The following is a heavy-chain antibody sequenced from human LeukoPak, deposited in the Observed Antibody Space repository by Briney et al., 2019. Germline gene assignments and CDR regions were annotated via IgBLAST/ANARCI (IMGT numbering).Heavy chain of an antibody. V-gene: IGHV3-33*01. Sequence: PGGSLRLSCAASGFTFSSYGMHWVRQAPGKGLEWVAVIWYDGSNKYYADSVKGRFTISRDNSKNTLYLQMNSLRAEDTAVYYCARDFWSGYYTGIGYWGQGTLVTVSS. CDR1: GFTFSSYG. CDR3: ARDFWSGYYTGIGY. J-gene: IGHJ4*02. D-gene: IGHD3-3*01. CDR2: IWYDGSNK.